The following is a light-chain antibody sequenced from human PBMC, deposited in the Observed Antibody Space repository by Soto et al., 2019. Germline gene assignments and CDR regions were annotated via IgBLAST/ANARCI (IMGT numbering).Light chain of an antibody. J-gene: IGLJ1*01. CDR2: GNS. CDR3: QSYDSSLSEV. CDR1: SSNIGAGYD. V-gene: IGLV1-40*01. Sequence: QSVLTQPPSVSGAAGQRVTISCTGCSSNIGAGYDVHWYQQLPGTAPKLLIYGNSNRPSGVPDRFSGSKSGTSASLAITGLQAEDAADYYCQSYDSSLSEVFGTGTKLTV.